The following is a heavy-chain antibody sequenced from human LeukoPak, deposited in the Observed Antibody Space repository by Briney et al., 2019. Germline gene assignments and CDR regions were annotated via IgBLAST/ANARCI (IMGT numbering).Heavy chain of an antibody. J-gene: IGHJ6*02. CDR3: AKAADGSGNYYSYGMDV. V-gene: IGHV3-9*01. D-gene: IGHD3-10*01. CDR2: IIWNSGSI. CDR1: GFTFDDYA. Sequence: GGSLRLSCRASGFTFDDYAMHWVRQVPGKGLEWVSGIIWNSGSIGYADSVKGRFTISRDNAKDSLYLQMNSLRAEDTALYYCAKAADGSGNYYSYGMDVWGQGTTVTVFS.